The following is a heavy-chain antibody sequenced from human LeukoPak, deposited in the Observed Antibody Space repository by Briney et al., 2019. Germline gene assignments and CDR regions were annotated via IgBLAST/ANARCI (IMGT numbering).Heavy chain of an antibody. CDR2: VDPEDGET. Sequence: ASVKISCKVSGYTFTDYYMHWVQQAPGKGLEWMGLVDPEDGETIYAEKFQGRVTMTADTSTDTAYMELSSLRSEDTAVYYCATFSGRYSGYWGQGTLVTVSS. D-gene: IGHD3-10*01. V-gene: IGHV1-69-2*01. CDR3: ATFSGRYSGY. J-gene: IGHJ4*02. CDR1: GYTFTDYY.